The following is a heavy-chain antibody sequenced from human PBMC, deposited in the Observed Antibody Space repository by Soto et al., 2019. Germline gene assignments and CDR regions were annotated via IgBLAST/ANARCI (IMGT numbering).Heavy chain of an antibody. V-gene: IGHV3-7*01. CDR3: ATDYSKYYYSYGMDV. Sequence: GGSLSLSCAASGFTFSSYWMSWVRQAPGKGLEWVANIKQDGSEKYYVDSVKGRFTISRDNAKNSLYLQMNSLRAEDTAVYYCATDYSKYYYSYGMDVWGQGTTVTVS. CDR2: IKQDGSEK. D-gene: IGHD4-4*01. J-gene: IGHJ6*02. CDR1: GFTFSSYW.